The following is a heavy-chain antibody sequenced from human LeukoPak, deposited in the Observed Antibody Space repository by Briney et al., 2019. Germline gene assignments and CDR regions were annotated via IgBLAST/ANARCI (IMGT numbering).Heavy chain of an antibody. CDR1: GVSVSSGSYY. Sequence: PSETLSLTCTVSGVSVSSGSYYWSWIRQPPGKGLEWIGYIYYSGSTNYNPSLKSRVTISVDTSKNQFSLKLSSVTAADTAVYYCAREVPPHYDLDYWGQGTLVTVSS. CDR3: AREVPPHYDLDY. V-gene: IGHV4-61*01. D-gene: IGHD3-3*01. J-gene: IGHJ4*02. CDR2: IYYSGST.